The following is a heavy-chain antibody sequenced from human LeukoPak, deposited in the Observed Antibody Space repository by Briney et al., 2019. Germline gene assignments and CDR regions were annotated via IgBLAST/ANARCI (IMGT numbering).Heavy chain of an antibody. D-gene: IGHD3-3*01. Sequence: SSVKVSCKASGGTFSSYAISWGRQAPGQGLEWRGGIIPIFGTANYAQKFQGRVTITTDESTSTAYMELSSLRSEDTAVYYCAKVELRLLEWLSGAFDIWGQGTMVTVSS. CDR1: GGTFSSYA. J-gene: IGHJ3*02. CDR3: AKVELRLLEWLSGAFDI. V-gene: IGHV1-69*05. CDR2: IIPIFGTA.